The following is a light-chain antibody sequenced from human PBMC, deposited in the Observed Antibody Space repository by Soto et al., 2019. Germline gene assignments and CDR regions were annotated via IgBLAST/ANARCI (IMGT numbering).Light chain of an antibody. CDR3: CSYVTNPEI. CDR1: SSDVDDYRY. Sequence: QSVLAQPRSVSGSPGQLLTISCTGTSSDVDDYRYVSWYQQYPGKAPKLVIYDGTKRPSGVPDRFSGSNSGNTASLTISGLQAEDEADYYCCSYVTNPEIFETGTNVTXL. J-gene: IGLJ1*01. V-gene: IGLV2-11*01. CDR2: DGT.